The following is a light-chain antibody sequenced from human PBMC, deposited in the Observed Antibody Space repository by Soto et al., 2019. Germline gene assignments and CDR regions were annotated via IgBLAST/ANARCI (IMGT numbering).Light chain of an antibody. CDR1: QSISGP. V-gene: IGKV1-39*01. J-gene: IGKJ1*01. CDR2: GAS. Sequence: DIQMTQSPSSLSASVGDRVTITCRASQSISGPLNWYQQKPGKAPKLLIYGASTLQSGVPSRFSGSGSGTEFTLTISSLQPDDFATYYCQQYMSYSFGQGTKVDIK. CDR3: QQYMSYS.